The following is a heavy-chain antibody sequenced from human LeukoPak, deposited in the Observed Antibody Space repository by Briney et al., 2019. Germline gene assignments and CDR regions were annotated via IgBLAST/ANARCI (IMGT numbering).Heavy chain of an antibody. D-gene: IGHD3-10*02. CDR3: AELGITMIGGV. J-gene: IGHJ6*04. Sequence: GGSLRLSCAASGFTFTSYAMSWVRQAPGKGLEWVSAISGSGGSTYYADSVKGRFTISRDNAKNSLYLQMNSLRAEDTAVYYCAELGITMIGGVWGKGTTVTISS. CDR1: GFTFTSYA. V-gene: IGHV3-23*01. CDR2: ISGSGGST.